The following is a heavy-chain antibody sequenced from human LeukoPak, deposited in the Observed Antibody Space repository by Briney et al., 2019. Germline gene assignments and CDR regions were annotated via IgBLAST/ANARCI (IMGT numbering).Heavy chain of an antibody. J-gene: IGHJ4*02. CDR1: GYTFTGYY. Sequence: GASVKVSCKASGYTFTGYYMHWVRQAPGQGLEWMGWINPNSGGTNYAQKFQGRVTMTRDTSISTAYMELSRLRSDDTAVYYCAREAAVAGPPYFDYWGQGTLVTVSS. CDR2: INPNSGGT. D-gene: IGHD6-19*01. CDR3: AREAAVAGPPYFDY. V-gene: IGHV1-2*02.